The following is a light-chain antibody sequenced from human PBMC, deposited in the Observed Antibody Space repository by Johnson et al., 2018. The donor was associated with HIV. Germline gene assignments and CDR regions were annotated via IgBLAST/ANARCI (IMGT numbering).Light chain of an antibody. CDR2: DNN. V-gene: IGLV1-51*01. CDR1: SSNIGNNY. J-gene: IGLJ1*01. CDR3: GTWDSRLSAYV. Sequence: QSLLTQPPSVSAAPGQKVTISCSGSSSNIGNNYVSWYQQLPGTAPKLLIYDNNKRPSGIPDRFSGSKSGTSATMAITGLQTGDEADYYCGTWDSRLSAYVFGTGTKVTVL.